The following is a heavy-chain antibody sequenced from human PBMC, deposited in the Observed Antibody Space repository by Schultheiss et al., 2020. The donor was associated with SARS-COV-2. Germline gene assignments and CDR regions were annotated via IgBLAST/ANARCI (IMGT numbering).Heavy chain of an antibody. CDR2: IYYSGST. CDR3: ASSGLYST. J-gene: IGHJ5*02. Sequence: SETLSLTCTVSGGSISSSSYYWGWIRQPPGKGLELIGSIYYSGSTYYNPSLKSRVTISVDTSKNQFSLKLSSVTAADTAVYYCASSGLYSTWGQGTLVTVSS. V-gene: IGHV4-39*01. CDR1: GGSISSSSYY. D-gene: IGHD3-10*01.